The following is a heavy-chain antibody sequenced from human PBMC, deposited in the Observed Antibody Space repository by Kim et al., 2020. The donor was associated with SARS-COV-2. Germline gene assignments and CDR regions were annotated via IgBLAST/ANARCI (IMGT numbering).Heavy chain of an antibody. CDR1: GYTFTSYY. Sequence: ASVKVSCKASGYTFTSYYMHWVRQAPGQGLEWMGIINPSGGSTSYAQKFQGRVTMTRDTSTSTVYMELSSLRSEDTAVYYCWSYLRGYYFDYWGQGTLVTVSS. V-gene: IGHV1-46*01. CDR3: WSYLRGYYFDY. CDR2: INPSGGST. J-gene: IGHJ4*02. D-gene: IGHD1-26*01.